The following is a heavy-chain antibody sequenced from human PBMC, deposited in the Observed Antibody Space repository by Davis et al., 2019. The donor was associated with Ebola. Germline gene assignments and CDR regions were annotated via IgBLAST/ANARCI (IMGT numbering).Heavy chain of an antibody. CDR3: ARTGVAYSSGDFDY. CDR2: ISSSSSYI. V-gene: IGHV3-21*01. CDR1: GFTFSSYS. D-gene: IGHD6-19*01. J-gene: IGHJ4*02. Sequence: GESLKISCAASGFTFSSYSMNWVRQAPGKGLEWVSSISSSSSYIYYADSVKGRFTISRDNAKNSLYLQMNSLRAEDTAVYYCARTGVAYSSGDFDYWGQGTLVTVSS.